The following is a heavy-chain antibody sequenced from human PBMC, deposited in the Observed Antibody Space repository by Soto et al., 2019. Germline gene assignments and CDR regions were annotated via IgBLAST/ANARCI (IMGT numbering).Heavy chain of an antibody. CDR2: ITHNNGAT. D-gene: IGHD3-3*01. CDR3: TINPSSEIFGVRNIVEKFFDT. CDR1: GFNFANFG. Sequence: PGGSLRLSCAASGFNFANFGMSWVRQAPGKGLQWVASITHNNGATYYAHSVKGRFSVSRDKSRNVMYLQMKGLGVYDTAVDFVTINPSSEIFGVRNIVEKFFDTWRQTSLVTVSS. J-gene: IGHJ5*02. V-gene: IGHV3-23*01.